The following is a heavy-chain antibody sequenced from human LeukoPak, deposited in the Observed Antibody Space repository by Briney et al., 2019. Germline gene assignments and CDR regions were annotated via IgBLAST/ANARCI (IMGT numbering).Heavy chain of an antibody. CDR2: IWYDGSNK. CDR1: GFTFSSYG. CDR3: AANFDF. Sequence: GRSLRLSCAASGFTFSSYGMHWVRQAPGKGLEWVAVIWYDGSNKYYGDSVKGRFTISRDNSENTLYLQMNSLRAEDTAVYYCAANFDFWGQGTLVTVSS. V-gene: IGHV3-33*01. J-gene: IGHJ4*02.